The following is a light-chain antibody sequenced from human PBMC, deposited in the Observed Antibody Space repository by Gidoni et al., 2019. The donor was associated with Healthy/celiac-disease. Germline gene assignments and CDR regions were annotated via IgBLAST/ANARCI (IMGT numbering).Light chain of an antibody. V-gene: IGLV1-44*01. CDR2: SNN. J-gene: IGLJ3*02. Sequence: QSVLTQTPSASGNPGQRVTIPCSGSSSNIGSHTVNWYQQLPGTAPKLLIYSNNQRPSGVPDRFSGSKSGTSASLAISGLQSEDEADYYCAAWDDSLNGWVFGGGTKLTVL. CDR3: AAWDDSLNGWV. CDR1: SSNIGSHT.